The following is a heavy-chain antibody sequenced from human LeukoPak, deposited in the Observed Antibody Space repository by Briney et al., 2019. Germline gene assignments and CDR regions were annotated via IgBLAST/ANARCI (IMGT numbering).Heavy chain of an antibody. CDR3: ARDGRAAGKRGYYYYMDV. J-gene: IGHJ6*03. CDR1: GFTFSSYA. V-gene: IGHV3-30*04. Sequence: GGSLRPSCTASGFTFSSYAMHWVRQAPGKGLEWLAVISYDGSNKYYADSVKGRFTISRDNSKNTLYLQMNSLRAEDTAVYYCARDGRAAGKRGYYYYMDVWGKGTTVTVSS. CDR2: ISYDGSNK. D-gene: IGHD6-13*01.